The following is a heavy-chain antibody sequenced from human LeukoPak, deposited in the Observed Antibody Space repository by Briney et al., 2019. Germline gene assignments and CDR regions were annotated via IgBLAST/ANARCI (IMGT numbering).Heavy chain of an antibody. J-gene: IGHJ5*02. CDR3: ARDGLVNSLDH. D-gene: IGHD3/OR15-3a*01. CDR2: ISSSASTK. Sequence: GGSLRLSCEASGFTFNSYEMNWVRQAPGKGLEWISYISSSASTKYYAESVEGRFTISRENAKTTLYLQMNSLRAEDTAIYYCARDGLVNSLDHWGQGTPVTVSS. V-gene: IGHV3-48*03. CDR1: GFTFNSYE.